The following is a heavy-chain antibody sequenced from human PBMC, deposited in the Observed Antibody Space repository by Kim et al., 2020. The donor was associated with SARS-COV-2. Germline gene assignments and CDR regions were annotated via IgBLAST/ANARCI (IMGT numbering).Heavy chain of an antibody. D-gene: IGHD6-13*01. CDR3: ARDGLTAIGIAAAGNWFDP. V-gene: IGHV4-34*01. CDR1: GGSFSGYY. J-gene: IGHJ5*02. CDR2: INHSGST. Sequence: SETLSLTCAVYGGSFSGYYWSWIRQPPGKALEWIGEINHSGSTNYNPSLKSRVTISVDTSKNQFSLKLSSVTAADTAVYYCARDGLTAIGIAAAGNWFDPWGQGTLVTVSS.